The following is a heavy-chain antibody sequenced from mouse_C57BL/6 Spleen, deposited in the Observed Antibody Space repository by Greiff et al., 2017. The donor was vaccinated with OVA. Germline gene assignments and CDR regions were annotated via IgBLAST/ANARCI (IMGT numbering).Heavy chain of an antibody. CDR2: IYPSDSET. Sequence: QVQLQQPGAELVRPGSSVKLSCKASGYTFTSYWMDWVKQRPGQGLEWIGNIYPSDSETHYNQKFKDKATLTVDKSSSTAYMQLSSLTSEDSAVYYCARVYYGSSYGDYFDYWGKGTTLTVSS. D-gene: IGHD1-1*01. J-gene: IGHJ2*01. CDR1: GYTFTSYW. V-gene: IGHV1-61*01. CDR3: ARVYYGSSYGDYFDY.